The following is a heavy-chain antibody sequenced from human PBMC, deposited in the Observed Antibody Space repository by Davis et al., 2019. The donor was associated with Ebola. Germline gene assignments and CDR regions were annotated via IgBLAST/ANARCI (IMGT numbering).Heavy chain of an antibody. CDR2: ISAYNGNT. CDR3: ASSRDRGWPRDSNYYYGMDV. V-gene: IGHV1-18*01. J-gene: IGHJ6*02. Sequence: ASVKVSCKASGYTFTSYGISWVRQAPGQGLEWMGWISAYNGNTNYAQKLQGRVTMTTDTSTSTAYMELRSLRSDDTAVYYCASSRDRGWPRDSNYYYGMDVWGQGTTVTVSS. CDR1: GYTFTSYG. D-gene: IGHD3-10*01.